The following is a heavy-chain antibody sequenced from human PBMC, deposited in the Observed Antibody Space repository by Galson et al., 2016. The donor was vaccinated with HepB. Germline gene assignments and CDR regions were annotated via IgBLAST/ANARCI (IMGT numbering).Heavy chain of an antibody. Sequence: SLRLSCAASGFTFSNYAVHWVRQAPGKGLEWVAFISCDGGLNYYADSVKGRFTISRDNSKNTVYLQMNTLRGEDTAVYYCARVSSGWYFDYWGQGTLVTVSS. CDR1: GFTFSNYA. CDR3: ARVSSGWYFDY. J-gene: IGHJ4*02. V-gene: IGHV3-30*04. D-gene: IGHD6-19*01. CDR2: ISCDGGLN.